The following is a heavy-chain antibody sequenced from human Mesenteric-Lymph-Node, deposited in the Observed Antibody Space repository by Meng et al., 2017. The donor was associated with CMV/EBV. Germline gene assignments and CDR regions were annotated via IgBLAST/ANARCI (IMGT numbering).Heavy chain of an antibody. CDR3: ARDTGTPPWCDP. CDR2: IYYSGST. Sequence: SETLSLTCTVSGGSISNSDYYWGWVRQPPGKGLEWIASIYYSGSTFYNASLRSRVTISVDTSKKQFSLRLSSVTAADTAVYYCARDTGTPPWCDPWGQGILVTVSS. CDR1: GGSISNSDYY. V-gene: IGHV4-39*07. D-gene: IGHD1-1*01. J-gene: IGHJ5*02.